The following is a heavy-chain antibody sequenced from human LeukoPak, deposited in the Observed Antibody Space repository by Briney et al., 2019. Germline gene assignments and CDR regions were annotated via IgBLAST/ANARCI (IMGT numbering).Heavy chain of an antibody. CDR3: AKLGGPYNWDYAGLNYMDV. Sequence: GGSLRLSCAASGFTFNSYAMSWVRQAPGKGLEWVSGISGSGVNTYYADSVKGRFTISRDNSKNTLYLQMNSLRAEDTAVYYCAKLGGPYNWDYAGLNYMDVWGKGNSFSVSS. J-gene: IGHJ6*03. V-gene: IGHV3-23*01. D-gene: IGHD1-7*01. CDR1: GFTFNSYA. CDR2: ISGSGVNT.